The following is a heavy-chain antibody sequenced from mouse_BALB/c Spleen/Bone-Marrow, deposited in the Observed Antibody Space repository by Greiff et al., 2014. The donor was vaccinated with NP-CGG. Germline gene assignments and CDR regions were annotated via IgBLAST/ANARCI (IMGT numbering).Heavy chain of an antibody. J-gene: IGHJ2*01. CDR2: IYPGDGDT. Sequence: VQLQQSGAELARPGASVKLSCKASGYTITSYWMQWVKQRPGQGLEWIGAIYPGDGDTRYTQKFKGKATLTADKSSSTAYMQLSSLASEDSAVYYCARGFPFDYWGQGTTLTVSS. CDR3: ARGFPFDY. CDR1: GYTITSYW. V-gene: IGHV1-87*01.